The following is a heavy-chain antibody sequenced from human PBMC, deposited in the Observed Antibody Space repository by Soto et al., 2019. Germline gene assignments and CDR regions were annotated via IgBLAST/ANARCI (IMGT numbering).Heavy chain of an antibody. D-gene: IGHD3-10*01. V-gene: IGHV4-30-4*01. CDR1: GGSISSGDYY. CDR3: ARGKAMVRGVIIFDY. CDR2: IYYSGST. J-gene: IGHJ4*02. Sequence: SETLSLTCTVSGGSISSGDYYWSWIRQPPGKGLEWIGYIYYSGSTYYNPSLKSRVTISVDTSKNQFSLKLSSVTAADTAVYYCARGKAMVRGVIIFDYGGQGTLVTVSS.